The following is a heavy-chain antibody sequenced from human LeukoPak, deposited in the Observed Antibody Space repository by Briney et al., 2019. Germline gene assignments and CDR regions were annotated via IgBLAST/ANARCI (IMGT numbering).Heavy chain of an antibody. D-gene: IGHD6-19*01. CDR3: ARSDYIAVAGYFDY. Sequence: ASVKVSCKASGYTFTSYGISWVRQAPEHGLEWMGWISAYNGNTNYAQKLQGRVTMTTDTSTSTAYMELRSLRSDDTAVYYCARSDYIAVAGYFDYWGQGTLVTVSS. CDR2: ISAYNGNT. V-gene: IGHV1-18*01. CDR1: GYTFTSYG. J-gene: IGHJ4*02.